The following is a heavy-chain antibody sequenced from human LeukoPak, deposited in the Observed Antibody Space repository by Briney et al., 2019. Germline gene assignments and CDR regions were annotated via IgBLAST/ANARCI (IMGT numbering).Heavy chain of an antibody. D-gene: IGHD3-3*01. Sequence: GGSLRLSCAASGFTFSSYWMSWVRQAPGKGLEWVANIKQDGSEKYYVDSVKGRFTISRDNAKNSLYLQMNSLRAEDPAVYSCARERAHPPYYDFWGGYSPKNWFDPGGQGTLVTVPS. CDR2: IKQDGSEK. CDR1: GFTFSSYW. J-gene: IGHJ5*02. CDR3: ARERAHPPYYDFWGGYSPKNWFDP. V-gene: IGHV3-7*01.